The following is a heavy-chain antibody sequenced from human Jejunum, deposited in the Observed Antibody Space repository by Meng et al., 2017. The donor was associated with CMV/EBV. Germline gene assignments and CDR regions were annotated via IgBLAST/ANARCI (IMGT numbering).Heavy chain of an antibody. CDR2: IYRGDDK. V-gene: IGHV2-5*02. Sequence: QITLKESGPTLVKPTXTLTLTCSFSGFSPSTSGEGVGWIRQPPGKALEWLALIYRGDDKRYSPSLNSRLTIAKDTSKNEVVLTLTNMGPIDTGTYYCAHFVGGYYPSRPDYWGQGTLVTVS. J-gene: IGHJ4*02. CDR3: AHFVGGYYPSRPDY. CDR1: GFSPSTSGEG. D-gene: IGHD1-26*01.